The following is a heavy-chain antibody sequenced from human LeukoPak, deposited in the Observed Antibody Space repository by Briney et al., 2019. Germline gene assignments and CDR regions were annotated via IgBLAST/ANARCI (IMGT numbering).Heavy chain of an antibody. V-gene: IGHV1-8*01. CDR1: GYTFTSYD. Sequence: GASVKVSCRASGYTFTSYDINWVRQAPGQGLEWMGWMNPNSGNTGYAQKFQGRVTMTRNTSISTAYMELSSLRSEDTAVYYCARGLGDFWSGYYTDGFVDWGQGTLVTVSS. CDR2: MNPNSGNT. J-gene: IGHJ4*02. CDR3: ARGLGDFWSGYYTDGFVD. D-gene: IGHD3-3*01.